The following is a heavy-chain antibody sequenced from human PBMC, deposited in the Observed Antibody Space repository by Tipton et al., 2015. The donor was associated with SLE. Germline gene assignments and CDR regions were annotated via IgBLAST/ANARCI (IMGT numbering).Heavy chain of an antibody. CDR3: AKESPYASQRYYYFDY. V-gene: IGHV3-53*01. CDR2: IYSAGDT. J-gene: IGHJ4*02. D-gene: IGHD3-16*01. Sequence: QLVQSGGGLTQPGGSLRLSCAASGFSVSSNYMSWVRQAPGKGLEWVSVIYSAGDTYYADSVKGRFTISRDNSKNTVYLHMNSLRADDTAIYYCAKESPYASQRYYYFDYWGQGKLVTVSS. CDR1: GFSVSSNY.